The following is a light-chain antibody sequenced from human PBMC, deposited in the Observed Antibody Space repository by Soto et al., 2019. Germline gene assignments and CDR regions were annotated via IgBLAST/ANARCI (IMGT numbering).Light chain of an antibody. V-gene: IGKV3-20*01. CDR3: PHHAL. CDR1: QSVSSSY. CDR2: GAS. J-gene: IGKJ1*01. Sequence: IVLTQSPGTLSLSPGERATLSCRASQSVSSSYLAWYQQKPGQAPRLLIYGASSRATGIPDRFSGSGSGTDFTLTISRLEPDDFPVYHCPHHALLAHGPKVDIK.